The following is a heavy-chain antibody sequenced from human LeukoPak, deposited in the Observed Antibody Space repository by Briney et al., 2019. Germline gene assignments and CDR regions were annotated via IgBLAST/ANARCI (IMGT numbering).Heavy chain of an antibody. Sequence: KFQGRVTTTRDTSASTAYMELSSLRSEDTAVYYCARGWDIAVAGAFDYWGQGTLVTVSS. J-gene: IGHJ4*02. CDR3: ARGWDIAVAGAFDY. V-gene: IGHV1-3*01. D-gene: IGHD6-19*01.